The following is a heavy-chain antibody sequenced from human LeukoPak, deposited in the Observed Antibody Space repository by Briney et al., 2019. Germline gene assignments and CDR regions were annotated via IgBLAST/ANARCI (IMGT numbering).Heavy chain of an antibody. CDR3: ARGSIVGATRRTFDY. CDR1: GGSISSDY. Sequence: SETLSLTCTVSGGSISSDYWSWIRQPAGKGLEWVGRIYTSGSTNYNPSLKSRVTMSVDTSKNQFSLKLSSVTAADTAVYYCARGSIVGATRRTFDYWGQGTLVTVSS. V-gene: IGHV4-4*07. J-gene: IGHJ4*02. D-gene: IGHD1-26*01. CDR2: IYTSGST.